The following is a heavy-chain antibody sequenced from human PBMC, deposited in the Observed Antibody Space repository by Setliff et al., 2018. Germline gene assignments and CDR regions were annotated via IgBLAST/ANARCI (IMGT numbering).Heavy chain of an antibody. D-gene: IGHD6-19*01. Sequence: SETLSLTCTVSGDSISSGDDFWSWIRQPPGKGLEWIGSIYYTTNGHYNPSLKSRVTMSVDTSKNHFSLELTSVTAADTAVYYCARSPVGDRNGLFDSCGQGTLVTVSS. V-gene: IGHV4-30-4*08. CDR1: GDSISSGDDF. CDR3: ARSPVGDRNGLFDS. CDR2: IYYTTNG. J-gene: IGHJ4*02.